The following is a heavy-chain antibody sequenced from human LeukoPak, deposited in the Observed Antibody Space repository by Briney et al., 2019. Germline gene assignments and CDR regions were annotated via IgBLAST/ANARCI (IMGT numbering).Heavy chain of an antibody. CDR3: ASDYYYDSSGYHVLEPYGSDH. D-gene: IGHD3-22*01. Sequence: PSETLSLTCTVSGGSISSGSYYWGWIRQPPGKGLEWIGSIYYSGSTYYNSSLKSRVTISVDTSKNQFSLKLSSVTAADTAVYYCASDYYYDSSGYHVLEPYGSDHWGQGTRVTVSS. CDR2: IYYSGST. V-gene: IGHV4-39*01. J-gene: IGHJ4*02. CDR1: GGSISSGSYY.